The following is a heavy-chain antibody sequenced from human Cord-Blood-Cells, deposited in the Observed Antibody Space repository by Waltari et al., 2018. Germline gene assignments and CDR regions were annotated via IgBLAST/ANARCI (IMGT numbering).Heavy chain of an antibody. CDR1: GGSISSSSYY. D-gene: IGHD2-21*02. CDR3: ARDGGNSDVGYYFDY. J-gene: IGHJ4*02. V-gene: IGHV4-39*02. CDR2: YYYSGST. Sequence: QLQLQESGPGLVKPSETLSLTCTVSGGSISSSSYYWGWIRQPPGKGLEWIGSYYYSGSTYYHPTLKSRVTISVDTSKNQFSLKLSSVTAADTAVYYCARDGGNSDVGYYFDYWGQGTLVTVSS.